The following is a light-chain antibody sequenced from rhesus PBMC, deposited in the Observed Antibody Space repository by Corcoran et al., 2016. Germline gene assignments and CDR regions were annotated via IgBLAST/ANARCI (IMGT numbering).Light chain of an antibody. J-gene: IGKJ4*01. CDR1: QSVSRS. CDR3: QQYNNWPLT. V-gene: IGKV3-42*03. Sequence: EIVMTQSPATLSLSPGERATHSCRASQSVSRSLAWYQQTPGQAPRLLIYGESSRATGIPDRFCGSGSGTEFTLTISSLEPEDFAVYYCQQYNNWPLTFGGGTKVEIK. CDR2: GES.